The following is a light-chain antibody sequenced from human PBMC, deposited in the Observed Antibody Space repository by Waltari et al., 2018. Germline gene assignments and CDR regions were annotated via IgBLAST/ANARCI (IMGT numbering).Light chain of an antibody. CDR3: CSYAGSYNWV. V-gene: IGLV2-11*01. CDR1: SRDVGDYNY. J-gene: IGLJ3*02. CDR2: DVT. Sequence: QSALSQPRSVSGSPGQSVTISCTGTSRDVGDYNYVSWYKQLPGKVPKLILYDVTKRPSGVPDRFSGSKSGNTASLIISGLEADDEADYYCCSYAGSYNWVFGGGTKVTVL.